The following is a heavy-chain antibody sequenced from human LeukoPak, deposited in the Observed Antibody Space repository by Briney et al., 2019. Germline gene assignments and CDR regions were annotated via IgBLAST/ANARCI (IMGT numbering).Heavy chain of an antibody. J-gene: IGHJ6*02. D-gene: IGHD1-1*01. Sequence: GASVKVSCKDSGGTFSSYAISWVRQAPGQGLEWMGGIIPIFGTANYAQKFQGRVTITADESTSTAYMELSSLRSEDTAVYYCARDKNENRYYYYGMDVWGQGTTVTVSS. CDR3: ARDKNENRYYYYGMDV. V-gene: IGHV1-69*13. CDR1: GGTFSSYA. CDR2: IIPIFGTA.